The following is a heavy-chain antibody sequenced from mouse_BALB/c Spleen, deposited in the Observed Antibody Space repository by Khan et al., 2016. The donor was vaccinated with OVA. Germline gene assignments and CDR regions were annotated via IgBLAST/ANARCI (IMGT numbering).Heavy chain of an antibody. CDR1: GFTFSSYT. V-gene: IGHV5-6-4*01. CDR2: ITSGGSYT. J-gene: IGHJ3*01. Sequence: DVKLVESGGDLVKPGGSLKLSCAASGFTFSSYTMSWVRQTPEKRLEWVATITSGGSYTYYPDSVKGRFTISRDNANNTLYLQMSSLKSEDTAMYYCTASYWGQGTLVTVSA. CDR3: TASY.